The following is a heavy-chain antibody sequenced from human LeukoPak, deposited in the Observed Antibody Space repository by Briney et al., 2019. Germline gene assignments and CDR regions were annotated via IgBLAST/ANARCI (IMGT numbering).Heavy chain of an antibody. Sequence: ASVKVSCESSGCTFTDYYMHWVRQAPGQGLEWMGWINLNSGGSHSAQKFQGRVTMTRDTSISTAYLELTRLISDDAAVYYCARDFSAAGTGLGSHSDYCGQGTLVTVSS. CDR1: GCTFTDYY. V-gene: IGHV1-2*02. D-gene: IGHD6-13*01. CDR3: ARDFSAAGTGLGSHSDY. J-gene: IGHJ4*02. CDR2: INLNSGGS.